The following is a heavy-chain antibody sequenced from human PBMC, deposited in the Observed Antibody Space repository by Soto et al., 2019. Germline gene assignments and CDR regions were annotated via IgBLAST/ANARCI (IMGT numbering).Heavy chain of an antibody. Sequence: PGESLKISCAASGFTFSSYAMHWVRQAPGKGLEWVAVISYDGSNKYYADSVKGRFTISRDNSKNTLYLQMNSLRAEDTAVYYCARGKIQLWLPLADYWGQGTLVTVSS. CDR2: ISYDGSNK. V-gene: IGHV3-30-3*01. CDR3: ARGKIQLWLPLADY. CDR1: GFTFSSYA. J-gene: IGHJ4*02. D-gene: IGHD5-18*01.